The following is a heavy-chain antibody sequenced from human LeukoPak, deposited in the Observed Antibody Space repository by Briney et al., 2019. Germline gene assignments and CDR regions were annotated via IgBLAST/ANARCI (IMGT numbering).Heavy chain of an antibody. CDR1: GFSFSSYW. V-gene: IGHV3-74*01. CDR2: INGDESST. Sequence: GGSLRLSCAASGFSFSSYWMHWVRQAPGKGLVWVSRINGDESSTRYADSVKGRFTISRDNAKNTLYLQMNSLRAEDTAVYYCARGGLNALEAFDIWGQGTLVTVCS. CDR3: ARGGLNALEAFDI. J-gene: IGHJ3*02. D-gene: IGHD1-1*01.